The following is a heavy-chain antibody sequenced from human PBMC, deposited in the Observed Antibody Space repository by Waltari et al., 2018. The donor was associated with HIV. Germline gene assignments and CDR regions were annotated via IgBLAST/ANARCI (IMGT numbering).Heavy chain of an antibody. CDR1: GFTFRSFS. V-gene: IGHV3-21*02. Sequence: EMQLVESGGGLVKPGGSLRLSCAASGFTFRSFSMNWVRRAPGTGLEWVSSISTASTYIYYGDSVKGRFTISRDNAKNSLYLQMNSLRAEDTAVYFCARSSVPVGPLYGMDVWGQGTTVTVAS. CDR3: ARSSVPVGPLYGMDV. J-gene: IGHJ6*02. CDR2: ISTASTYI. D-gene: IGHD6-19*01.